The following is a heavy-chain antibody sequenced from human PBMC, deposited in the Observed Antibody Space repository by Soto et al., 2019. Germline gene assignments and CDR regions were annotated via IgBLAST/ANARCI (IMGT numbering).Heavy chain of an antibody. J-gene: IGHJ5*02. D-gene: IGHD6-19*01. CDR3: ARNSRQWLVLGWFDP. CDR2: INYSGRT. V-gene: IGHV4-39*07. CDR1: GGSISSSTYY. Sequence: PSETLSLTCTVSGGSISSSTYYWGWTRQPPGKGLEWIGNINYSGRTYYNPSLKSRITISVDTSKNQFSLKLSSVTAADTAVYYCARNSRQWLVLGWFDPWGQGTLVTVSS.